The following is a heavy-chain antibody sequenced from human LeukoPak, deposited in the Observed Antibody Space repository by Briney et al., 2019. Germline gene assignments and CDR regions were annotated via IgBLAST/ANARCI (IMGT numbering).Heavy chain of an antibody. Sequence: TLSLTCTVSGGSISSGSYYWSWIRQPAGKGLEWIGRIYTSGSTNYNPSLKSRVTTSVDTSKNQFSLKLSSVTAADTAVYYCAELMVYGHYWGQGTLVTVSS. D-gene: IGHD2-8*01. V-gene: IGHV4-61*02. J-gene: IGHJ4*02. CDR2: IYTSGST. CDR1: GGSISSGSYY. CDR3: AELMVYGHY.